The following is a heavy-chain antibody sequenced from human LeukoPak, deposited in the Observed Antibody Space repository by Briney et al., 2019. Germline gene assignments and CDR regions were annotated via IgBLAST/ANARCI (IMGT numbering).Heavy chain of an antibody. Sequence: SETLSLTCAVYGGSFSGYYWSWIRQPPGKGLEWIGEINHSGSTNYNPSLKSRVTTSVDTSKNQFSLKLSSVTAADTAVYYCARGSMVAKGLDYWGQGTLVTVSS. CDR3: ARGSMVAKGLDY. D-gene: IGHD4/OR15-4a*01. J-gene: IGHJ4*02. V-gene: IGHV4-34*01. CDR2: INHSGST. CDR1: GGSFSGYY.